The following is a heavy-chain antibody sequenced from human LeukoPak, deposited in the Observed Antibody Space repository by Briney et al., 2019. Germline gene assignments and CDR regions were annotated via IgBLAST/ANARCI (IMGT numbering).Heavy chain of an antibody. V-gene: IGHV4-59*08. Sequence: SETLSLICTVSGDSISSYYWSWIRQPPGKGLEWIGYIYYSGSTNYNPSLKSRVAISVDTSKNQFSLKLSSVTAADTAVYYCARVAAGIGFFQHWGQGTLVTVSS. J-gene: IGHJ1*01. CDR3: ARVAAGIGFFQH. CDR2: IYYSGST. D-gene: IGHD6-13*01. CDR1: GDSISSYY.